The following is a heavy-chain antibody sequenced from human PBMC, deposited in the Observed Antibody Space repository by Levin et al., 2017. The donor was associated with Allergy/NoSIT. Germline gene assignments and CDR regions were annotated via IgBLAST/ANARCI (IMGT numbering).Heavy chain of an antibody. J-gene: IGHJ4*02. Sequence: GESLKISCAASGFTFSSYSMNWVRQAPGKGLEWVSSISSSSSYIYYADSVKGRFTISRDNAKNSLYLQMNSLRAEDTAVYYCVVWGSYRYGGYWGQGTLVTVSS. V-gene: IGHV3-21*01. CDR1: GFTFSSYS. D-gene: IGHD3-16*02. CDR2: ISSSSSYI. CDR3: VVWGSYRYGGY.